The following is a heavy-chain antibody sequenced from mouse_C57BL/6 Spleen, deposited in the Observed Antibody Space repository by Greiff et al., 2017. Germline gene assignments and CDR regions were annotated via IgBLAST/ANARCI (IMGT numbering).Heavy chain of an antibody. CDR3: ARGWLPYYFDY. Sequence: QVQLQQSGAELARPGASVKLSCKASGYTFTSYGISWVKQRTGQGLEWIGEIYPRSGNTYYNEKFKGKATLTADKPSSTAYMELRSLTSEDSAVYFCARGWLPYYFDYWGQGTTLTVSS. CDR2: IYPRSGNT. V-gene: IGHV1-81*01. J-gene: IGHJ2*01. CDR1: GYTFTSYG. D-gene: IGHD2-3*01.